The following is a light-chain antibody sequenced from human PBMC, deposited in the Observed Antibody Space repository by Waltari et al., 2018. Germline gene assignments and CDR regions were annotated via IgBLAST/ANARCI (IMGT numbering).Light chain of an antibody. CDR2: EGS. J-gene: IGLJ2*01. V-gene: IGLV2-23*01. CDR3: FSYAGRATGV. Sequence: QSALTQPASVSGSPGQSITISCTGTSSDVGKYNLVFWYQQHPGQAPKLMIYEGSQRPSGVSDRFSGSKSGNTASLTIPGLQAEDEADYYCFSYAGRATGVFGGGTKLTVL. CDR1: SSDVGKYNL.